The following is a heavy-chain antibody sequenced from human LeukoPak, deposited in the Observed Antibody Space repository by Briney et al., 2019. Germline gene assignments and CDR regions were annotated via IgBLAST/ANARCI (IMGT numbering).Heavy chain of an antibody. CDR3: ARASGYSYGQGAFDI. CDR2: IGTAGDT. J-gene: IGHJ3*02. CDR1: GFTFSSYD. V-gene: IGHV3-13*01. Sequence: GGSQRLSCAASGFTFSSYDMHWVRQATGKGLEWVSAIGTAGDTYYPGSVKGRFTISRENAKNSLYLQMNSLRAGDTAVYYCARASGYSYGQGAFDIWGQGTMVTVSS. D-gene: IGHD5-18*01.